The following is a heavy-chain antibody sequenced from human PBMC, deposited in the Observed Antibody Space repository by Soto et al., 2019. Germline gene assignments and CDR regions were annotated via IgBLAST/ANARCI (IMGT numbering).Heavy chain of an antibody. J-gene: IGHJ3*02. CDR1: GFTVANNY. Sequence: GGSLRLSCAASGFTVANNYMSWVRQAPGRGLEWVSVLYSGGSTDYADSVKGRFTISRDHSTNSLYLQMNSLRAEDTAVYSCARDGILEADWRRFDAFDIWGQGTLVTVSS. CDR2: LYSGGST. CDR3: ARDGILEADWRRFDAFDI. V-gene: IGHV3-53*01. D-gene: IGHD3-3*01.